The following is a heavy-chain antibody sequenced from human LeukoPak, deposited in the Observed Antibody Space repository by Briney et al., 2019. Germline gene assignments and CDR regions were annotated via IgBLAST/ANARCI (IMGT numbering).Heavy chain of an antibody. V-gene: IGHV3-53*01. D-gene: IGHD5-24*01. J-gene: IGHJ4*02. CDR3: ARVGDGYNHGGDY. Sequence: PGGSLRLSCGASWFTVSSNYMNWVRQAPGKGLEWVSIIYSGGSTYYADSVKGRFTISRDNSKNTLYLQMNSLRAEDTAVYYCARVGDGYNHGGDYWGQGTLVTVSS. CDR1: WFTVSSNY. CDR2: IYSGGST.